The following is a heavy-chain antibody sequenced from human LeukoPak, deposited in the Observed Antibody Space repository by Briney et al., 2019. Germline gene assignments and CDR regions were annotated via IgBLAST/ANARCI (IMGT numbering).Heavy chain of an antibody. CDR2: ISGSGGST. V-gene: IGHV3-23*01. D-gene: IGHD2-15*01. CDR1: GFTFSSYA. Sequence: PGGSLRLSCAASGFTFSSYAMSWVRQAPGKGLEWVSAISGSGGSTYYADSVKGRFTISRDNSKNTLYLQMNSLRAEDTAVYYCAKARVPRGWYYYMDVWGKGTTVTVSS. J-gene: IGHJ6*03. CDR3: AKARVPRGWYYYMDV.